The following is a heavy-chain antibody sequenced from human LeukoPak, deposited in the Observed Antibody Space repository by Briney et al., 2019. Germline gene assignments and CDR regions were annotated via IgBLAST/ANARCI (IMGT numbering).Heavy chain of an antibody. CDR2: IYSGGST. CDR1: GFTVSSNY. J-gene: IGHJ4*02. Sequence: GGSLRLSCAASGFTVSSNYMSWVRQAPGKGLEWVSVIYSGGSTYYADSVKGRFTISRDNSKNTLYLQMNSLRAEDTAVYYCARNSGYFAYFDYWGQGTLVTVSS. D-gene: IGHD5-12*01. V-gene: IGHV3-66*01. CDR3: ARNSGYFAYFDY.